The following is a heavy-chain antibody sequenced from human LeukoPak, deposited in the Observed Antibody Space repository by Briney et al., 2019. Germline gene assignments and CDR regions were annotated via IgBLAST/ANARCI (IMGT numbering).Heavy chain of an antibody. CDR1: GFSFSIRW. V-gene: IGHV3-7*01. CDR3: VPAEYGRSDDWVDP. D-gene: IGHD6-6*01. J-gene: IGHJ5*02. CDR2: INQDGSEG. Sequence: GGSLRLSCAASGFSFSIRWMSWVRQAPGKGLEWVANINQDGSEGYYVDSVKGRFTISRDNAKKSLYLQMNGLRAEDTAVYHCVPAEYGRSDDWVDPWGQGTLVTVSS.